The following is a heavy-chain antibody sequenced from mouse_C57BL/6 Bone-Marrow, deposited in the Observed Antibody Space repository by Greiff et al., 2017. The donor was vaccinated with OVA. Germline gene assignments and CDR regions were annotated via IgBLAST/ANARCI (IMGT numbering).Heavy chain of an antibody. J-gene: IGHJ2*01. CDR1: GYTFTTYP. Sequence: QVQLQQSGAELVKPGASVKMSCKASGYTFTTYPIEWMKQNHGKSLEWIGNFHPYNDDTKYNEKFKGTATLTVEKSSSRGDLGLRRVTSDDSAVYNCARRGVSNTFGFDYWGQGTTLTVSS. CDR2: FHPYNDDT. CDR3: ARRGVSNTFGFDY. D-gene: IGHD5-1-1*01. V-gene: IGHV1-47*01.